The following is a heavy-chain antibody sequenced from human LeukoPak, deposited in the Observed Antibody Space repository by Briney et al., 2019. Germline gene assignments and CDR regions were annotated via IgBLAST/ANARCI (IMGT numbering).Heavy chain of an antibody. CDR3: ASRYVSSEVVIIPTAKNSWFDP. Sequence: SETLSLTCTVSGGSISSYYWSWVRQPPGKGLEWIGEINHSGSTNYNPSLKSRVTISVDTSKNQFSLKLTSVTAADTAVYYCASRYVSSEVVIIPTAKNSWFDPWGQGTLVTVSS. CDR1: GGSISSYY. CDR2: INHSGST. D-gene: IGHD3-3*01. J-gene: IGHJ5*02. V-gene: IGHV4-34*01.